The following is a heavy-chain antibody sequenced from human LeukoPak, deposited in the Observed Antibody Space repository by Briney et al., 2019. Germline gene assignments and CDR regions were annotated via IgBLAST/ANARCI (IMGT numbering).Heavy chain of an antibody. V-gene: IGHV4-39*07. D-gene: IGHD5-24*01. J-gene: IGHJ4*02. Sequence: SETLSLTCAVSGGSVTSTYYWGWIRQPPRKGLEWIGGISYSGTTYYNPSLKSRVTISIDTSRNQFSLKLSSMTAADTAVYYCARVGNGYNYDYWGQGTLVTVSS. CDR1: GGSVTSTYY. CDR3: ARVGNGYNYDY. CDR2: ISYSGTT.